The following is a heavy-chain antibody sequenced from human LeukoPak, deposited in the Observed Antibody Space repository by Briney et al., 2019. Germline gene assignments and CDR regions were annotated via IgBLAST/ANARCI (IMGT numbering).Heavy chain of an antibody. D-gene: IGHD3-22*01. V-gene: IGHV1-2*02. CDR2: INPDRGDT. CDR1: GYTFTDYY. Sequence: ASVKVSCKASGYTFTDYYVDWVRQAPRQGLEWMGWINPDRGDTHYAQKFQGGVTMTRDTSINTVYLELSSLTSDDTAVYYCAKGSSYYYDRGHLPHFDYWGQGTLVTVSS. CDR3: AKGSSYYYDRGHLPHFDY. J-gene: IGHJ4*02.